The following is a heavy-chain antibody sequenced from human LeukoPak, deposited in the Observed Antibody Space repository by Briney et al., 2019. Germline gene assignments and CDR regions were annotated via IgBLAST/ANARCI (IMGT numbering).Heavy chain of an antibody. D-gene: IGHD4-17*01. CDR2: VSRSGGST. V-gene: IGHV3-23*01. Sequence: GGSLRLSCTASGFTFSSQGRSWVRQAPGKGLEWVSIVSRSGGSTYYADSVKGRFTISRDNSKNTLYLQLNSLRTEDTAVYYCAKEGCGDYDDFDYWGQGTLVTVSS. J-gene: IGHJ4*02. CDR3: AKEGCGDYDDFDY. CDR1: GFTFSSQG.